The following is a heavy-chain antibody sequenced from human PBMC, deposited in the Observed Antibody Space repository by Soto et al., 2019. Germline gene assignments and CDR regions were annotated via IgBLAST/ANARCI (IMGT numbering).Heavy chain of an antibody. J-gene: IGHJ6*02. Sequence: GGSLRLSCAASGFTFSVHSMNWVRRAPGKGLEWVSYISSTSSARYYADSVRGRFTISRDNVKYSLYLQMNSLTDEDTAVYFCARDSDIYYGMDVWGQGTTVTVSS. CDR1: GFTFSVHS. D-gene: IGHD3-9*01. CDR3: ARDSDIYYGMDV. CDR2: ISSTSSAR. V-gene: IGHV3-48*02.